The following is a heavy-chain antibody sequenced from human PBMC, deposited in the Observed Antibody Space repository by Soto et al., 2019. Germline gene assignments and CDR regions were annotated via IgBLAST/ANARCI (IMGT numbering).Heavy chain of an antibody. CDR1: GDSVSSNSAT. CDR2: TYYKSKWYN. D-gene: IGHD3-10*01. J-gene: IGHJ6*04. Sequence: SHTLSLTCAISGDSVSSNSATWNLIRQSPSRGLEWLGRTYYKSKWYNDYSLSVRGRITINPDTSRNQFSLQLNSLTPEDTAVYDCARDSVTMVRGVIYSYHGMEVWGEGTTVTVSS. V-gene: IGHV6-1*01. CDR3: ARDSVTMVRGVIYSYHGMEV.